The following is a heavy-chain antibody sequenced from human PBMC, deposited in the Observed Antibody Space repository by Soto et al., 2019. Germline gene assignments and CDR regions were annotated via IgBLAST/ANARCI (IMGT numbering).Heavy chain of an antibody. CDR2: IFSSDGK. CDR1: GFSLSNIRMG. V-gene: IGHV2-26*01. CDR3: ARSRVGSAYAFDY. Sequence: QVTLKESGPVLVKPTETLTLTCTVSGFSLSNIRMGVSWNRQPPGKALDLLAHIFSSDGKSYSASLRSRLTISKDTSKGQVVLTMTYMEPVDTATYYWARSRVGSAYAFDYWGQGTLVTVSS. D-gene: IGHD3-22*01. J-gene: IGHJ4*02.